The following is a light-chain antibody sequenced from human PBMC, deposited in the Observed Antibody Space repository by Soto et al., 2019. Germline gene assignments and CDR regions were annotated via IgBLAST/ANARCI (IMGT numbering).Light chain of an antibody. J-gene: IGLJ2*01. CDR3: ASYTSSSTSVI. Sequence: QSVLTQPASVSGSPGQSITISCTGTSSDVGGYKYVSWYQQHPDKAPKLIIFAVSNRPSGISSRFSGSKSGNTASLTISGLQAEDEAEYYCASYTSSSTSVIFGRGTKVTVL. CDR2: AVS. V-gene: IGLV2-14*01. CDR1: SSDVGGYKY.